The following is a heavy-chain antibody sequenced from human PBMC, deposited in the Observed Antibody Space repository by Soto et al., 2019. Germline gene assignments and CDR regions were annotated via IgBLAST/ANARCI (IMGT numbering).Heavy chain of an antibody. Sequence: QVQLVQSGAEVKKPGASVKVSCKASGYTFTSYGISWVRQAPGQGLEWMGWISAYNANTNKAQKLQGRVTMTTDTSTSTAYLEPRSRRSDDPAVYCWARAGFVVGATVDYWGQGTLVTVSS. V-gene: IGHV1-18*01. J-gene: IGHJ4*02. CDR2: ISAYNANT. CDR3: ARAGFVVGATVDY. D-gene: IGHD1-26*01. CDR1: GYTFTSYG.